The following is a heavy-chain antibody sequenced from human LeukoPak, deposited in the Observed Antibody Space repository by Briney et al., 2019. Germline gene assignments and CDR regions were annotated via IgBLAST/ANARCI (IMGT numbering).Heavy chain of an antibody. Sequence: SETLSLTCTVSGGSISSGSYYWSWIRQPAGKGLEWIGRIYTSGSTNYNPSLKSRVTISVDTSKNQFSLKPSSVTAADTAVYYCAREYHLLWRPGARGAFDIWGQGTMVTVSS. CDR3: AREYHLLWRPGARGAFDI. J-gene: IGHJ3*02. CDR1: GGSISSGSYY. CDR2: IYTSGST. V-gene: IGHV4-61*02. D-gene: IGHD7-27*01.